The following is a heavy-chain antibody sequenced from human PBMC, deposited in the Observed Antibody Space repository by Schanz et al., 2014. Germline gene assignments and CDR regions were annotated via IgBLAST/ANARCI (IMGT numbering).Heavy chain of an antibody. Sequence: EVQLVESGGGLVQPGGSLRLSCAASGFTVSNSYIHWVRQAPGKGLEWVSTIYSSGSTYYADSVRGRFTISRDNSMNTVYLRINSLRSDDAAVFYCGGSPGVIRLYYGVDVWGQGTTVTVSS. V-gene: IGHV3-53*04. CDR1: GFTVSNSY. J-gene: IGHJ6*02. D-gene: IGHD3-16*01. CDR2: IYSSGST. CDR3: GGSPGVIRLYYGVDV.